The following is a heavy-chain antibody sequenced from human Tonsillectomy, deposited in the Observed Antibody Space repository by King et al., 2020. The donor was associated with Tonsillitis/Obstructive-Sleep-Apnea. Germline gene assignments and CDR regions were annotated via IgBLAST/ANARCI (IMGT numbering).Heavy chain of an antibody. CDR2: INHSGST. J-gene: IGHJ4*02. V-gene: IGHV4-34*01. CDR3: AGSRSVRGPQPN. CDR1: GGSFSGYY. D-gene: IGHD3-10*02. Sequence: VQLQQWGAGLLKPSETLSLTCAVYGGSFSGYYLGWIRQPPGKGLEWIWEINHSGSTSYKPSLKSRVTISIDTSKNQFSLKLSSVTAADTAVYYCAGSRSVRGPQPNWGQGTLVTVSS.